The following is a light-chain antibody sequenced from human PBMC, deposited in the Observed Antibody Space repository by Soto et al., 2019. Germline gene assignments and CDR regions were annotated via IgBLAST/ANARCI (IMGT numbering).Light chain of an antibody. CDR2: EVN. CDR3: TSYTSNTFVV. J-gene: IGLJ2*01. V-gene: IGLV2-14*01. Sequence: QSALTQPASVSGSPGQSITISCTGTSSDVGGYNYVSWYQQHPGKVPKLMIYEVNNRPSGVSNRFSGSKSGNTASLTISGLQAEDEGDYYCTSYTSNTFVVFGGGTKLTVL. CDR1: SSDVGGYNY.